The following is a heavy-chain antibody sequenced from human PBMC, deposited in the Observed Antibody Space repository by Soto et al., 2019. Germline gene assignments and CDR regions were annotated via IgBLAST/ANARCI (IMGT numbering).Heavy chain of an antibody. CDR2: ISSDGNNK. CDR3: ARWEQPLFDY. D-gene: IGHD1-26*01. CDR1: GFTVSAYT. J-gene: IGHJ4*02. Sequence: QVQLVESGGGVVQPGRSLRLSCAASGFTVSAYTMHWVRHAPGKGLEWVAVISSDGNNKYYTDSVKGRFTISRDTYTNTLYLQMNSLRAEDTAVYYCARWEQPLFDYWGQGTLVTVSS. V-gene: IGHV3-30-3*01.